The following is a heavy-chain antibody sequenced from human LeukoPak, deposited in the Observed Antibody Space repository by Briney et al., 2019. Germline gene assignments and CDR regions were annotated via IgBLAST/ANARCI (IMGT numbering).Heavy chain of an antibody. J-gene: IGHJ4*02. D-gene: IGHD3-10*01. Sequence: EASVKVSCKASVYTFTSYDINWVRQATGQGLEWMGWMNPNSGNTGYAQKLQGRVTMTRNTSISTAYMELSSLRSEDTAVYYCASGSGSPPFDYWGQGTLVTVSS. CDR3: ASGSGSPPFDY. V-gene: IGHV1-8*01. CDR1: VYTFTSYD. CDR2: MNPNSGNT.